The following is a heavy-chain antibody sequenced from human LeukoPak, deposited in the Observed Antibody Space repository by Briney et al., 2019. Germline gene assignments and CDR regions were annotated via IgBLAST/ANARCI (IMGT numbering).Heavy chain of an antibody. CDR2: IYPGDSDT. J-gene: IGHJ4*02. Sequence: GESLKISCKGSGYSFTSYWIGWVRQMPGKGLEWMGIIYPGDSDTRYSPSFQGQVTISVDKSVSTAYLQWNYLGASDTAMYYCARENAGDFGYWGQGTLVTVSS. D-gene: IGHD2/OR15-2a*01. CDR1: GYSFTSYW. CDR3: ARENAGDFGY. V-gene: IGHV5-51*01.